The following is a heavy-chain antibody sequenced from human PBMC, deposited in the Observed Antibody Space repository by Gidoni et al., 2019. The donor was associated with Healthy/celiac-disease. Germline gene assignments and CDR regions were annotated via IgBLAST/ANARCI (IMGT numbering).Heavy chain of an antibody. V-gene: IGHV3-30*18. Sequence: QVQLVESGGGVVQPGRSLRLSCAASGFPFSSYGMHWVRQAPGKGLEWVAVISYDGSNKYYADSVKGRFTISRDNSKNTLYLQMNSLRAEDTAVYYCAKDSAAADPFDYWGQGTLVTVSS. CDR1: GFPFSSYG. CDR3: AKDSAAADPFDY. CDR2: ISYDGSNK. J-gene: IGHJ4*02. D-gene: IGHD6-13*01.